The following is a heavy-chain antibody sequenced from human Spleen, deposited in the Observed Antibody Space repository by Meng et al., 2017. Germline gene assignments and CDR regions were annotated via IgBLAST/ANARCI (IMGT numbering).Heavy chain of an antibody. CDR2: IKNDGSIT. D-gene: IGHD2-21*01. V-gene: IGHV3-74*02. Sequence: VQLVESGAEVKKPGGALRLSCAASGFSFGGYWMHWVRQAPGKGLVWVSRIKNDGSITSYADSVKGRFTVSRDNAKNTLYLEMNSLRAEDTAVYYCTRSDWFDNWGQGTLVTVSS. CDR1: GFSFGGYW. CDR3: TRSDWFDN. J-gene: IGHJ4*02.